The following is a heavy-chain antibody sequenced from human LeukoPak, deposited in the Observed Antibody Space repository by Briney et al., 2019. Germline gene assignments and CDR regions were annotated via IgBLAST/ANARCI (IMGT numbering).Heavy chain of an antibody. CDR2: ISGSGGNT. J-gene: IGHJ4*02. Sequence: GGSLRLSCAASGFTFSSYGMSWVRQAPGKGLEWVSGISGSGGNTYYADSVKGRFTISRDNSKNTLYLQMNSLRAEDTAVYYCAKDHSGTIFGVVHYFDYWGQGTLVTVSS. CDR3: AKDHSGTIFGVVHYFDY. CDR1: GFTFSSYG. D-gene: IGHD3-3*01. V-gene: IGHV3-23*01.